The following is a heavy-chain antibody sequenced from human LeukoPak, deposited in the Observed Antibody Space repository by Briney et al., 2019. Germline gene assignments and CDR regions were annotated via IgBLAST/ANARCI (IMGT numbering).Heavy chain of an antibody. CDR2: ICYSGST. D-gene: IGHD1-26*01. CDR1: GGSISSYY. J-gene: IGHJ4*02. CDR3: ARDRGAGFDY. Sequence: SETLSLTCTVSGGSISSYYWSWIRQPPGKGLEWIGYICYSGSTNYNPSLKSRVTISVDTSKNQFSLKLSSVTAADTAVYYCARDRGAGFDYWGQGTLVTVSS. V-gene: IGHV4-59*01.